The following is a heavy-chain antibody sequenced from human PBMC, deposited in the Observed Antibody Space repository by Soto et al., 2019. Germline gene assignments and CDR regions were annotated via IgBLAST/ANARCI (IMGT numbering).Heavy chain of an antibody. D-gene: IGHD3-3*01. CDR1: GFTFSDYY. V-gene: IGHV3-11*01. CDR2: ISSSGSTI. J-gene: IGHJ3*02. Sequence: TGGSLRLSCAASGFTFSDYYMSWIRQAPGKGLEWVSYISSSGSTIYYADSVKGRFTISRDNAKNSLYLQMNSLRAEDTAVYYCARVQLRYYDFWSGYPQGAFDIRGQGTMVTVPS. CDR3: ARVQLRYYDFWSGYPQGAFDI.